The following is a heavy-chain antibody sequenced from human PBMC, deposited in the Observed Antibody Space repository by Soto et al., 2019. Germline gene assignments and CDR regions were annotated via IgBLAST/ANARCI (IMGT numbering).Heavy chain of an antibody. CDR3: ARDGGSGWSDNWFDP. CDR1: GFTFSSYG. V-gene: IGHV3-33*01. D-gene: IGHD6-19*01. J-gene: IGHJ5*02. CDR2: IWYDGSNK. Sequence: GGSLRLSCAASGFTFSSYGMHWVRQAPGKGLEWVAVIWYDGSNKYYADSVKGRFTISRDNSKNTLYLQMNSLRAEDTAVYYCARDGGSGWSDNWFDPWGQGTLVTVSS.